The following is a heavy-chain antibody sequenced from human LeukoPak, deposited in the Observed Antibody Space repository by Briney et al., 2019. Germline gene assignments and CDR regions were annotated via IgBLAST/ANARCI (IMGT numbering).Heavy chain of an antibody. J-gene: IGHJ3*02. V-gene: IGHV4-39*01. CDR3: ARRFTVLGAFDI. CDR2: IYYSGST. D-gene: IGHD4-17*01. Sequence: SETLSLTCTVSGGSLSSSSYYWGWLRQPPRKGLEWLGSIYYSGSTYYSSSLKSRVTISVDLSKNQFSLRLTSLTAADTAVYYCARRFTVLGAFDIWGQGTMVTVSS. CDR1: GGSLSSSSYY.